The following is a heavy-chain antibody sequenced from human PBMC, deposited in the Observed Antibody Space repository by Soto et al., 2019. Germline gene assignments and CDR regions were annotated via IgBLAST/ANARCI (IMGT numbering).Heavy chain of an antibody. CDR2: ISGGGSYI. V-gene: IGHV3-21*06. J-gene: IGHJ6*02. D-gene: IGHD2-2*01. CDR1: GFTFSDEN. Sequence: QLVKSGGGLVKPGGFLRLSCSASGFTFSDENMSWVRQVPGKGLEWVSGISGGGSYIFYADSVQGRFSISRDNPKNSLFLEMISLRVEDTAVYYCARDSDCHSTSCFFPPHVWGQGPTVTVSS. CDR3: ARDSDCHSTSCFFPPHV.